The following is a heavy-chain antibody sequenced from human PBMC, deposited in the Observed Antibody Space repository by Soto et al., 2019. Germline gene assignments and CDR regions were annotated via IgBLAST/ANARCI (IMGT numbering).Heavy chain of an antibody. D-gene: IGHD6-19*01. CDR1: GFTFSSSA. CDR2: ISSNGGST. Sequence: LRLSCAASGFTFSSSAMHWVRQAPGKGLEYVSAISSNGGSTYYADSVKGRFTISRDNSKSTLYLQMGSLRAEDMAVYYCARGEYSSGWYYFDYWGQGTLVTVSS. CDR3: ARGEYSSGWYYFDY. J-gene: IGHJ4*02. V-gene: IGHV3-64*02.